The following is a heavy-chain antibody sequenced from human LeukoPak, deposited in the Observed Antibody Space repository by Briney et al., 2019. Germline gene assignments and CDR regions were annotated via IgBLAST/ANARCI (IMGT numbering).Heavy chain of an antibody. CDR2: IYYSGST. CDR3: ASLATAPSYYYYYGMDV. CDR1: GGSISSYY. Sequence: SETLSLTCTVSGGSISSYYWSWIRQPPGKGLEWIGYIYYSGSTNYNPSLKSRVTISVDTSKNQFSLKLSSVTAADTAVYYCASLATAPSYYYYYGMDVWGQGTTVTVSS. V-gene: IGHV4-59*08. D-gene: IGHD5-18*01. J-gene: IGHJ6*02.